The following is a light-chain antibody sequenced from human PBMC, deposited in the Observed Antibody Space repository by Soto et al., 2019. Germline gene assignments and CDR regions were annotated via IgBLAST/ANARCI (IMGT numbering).Light chain of an antibody. CDR1: RSLLYSSTNRNY. Sequence: DTVMTQSPDSLAVSLGERVTINCKSSRSLLYSSTNRNYLAWFQQKPGQPPKLLTYWASTRESGVPDRFTGSGFGTDFTLTISSLQAEDVAVYYCQQYYSSPWTFGQGTKVEIK. CDR3: QQYYSSPWT. V-gene: IGKV4-1*01. CDR2: WAS. J-gene: IGKJ1*01.